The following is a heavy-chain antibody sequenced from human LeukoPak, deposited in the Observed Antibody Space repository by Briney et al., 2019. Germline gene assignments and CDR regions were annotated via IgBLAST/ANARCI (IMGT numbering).Heavy chain of an antibody. CDR3: TRDRGAYNLYDY. D-gene: IGHD1-1*01. CDR1: GFTFGDYA. Sequence: GGSLRLSCTASGFTFGDYAMSWIRQAPGKGLEWVGFIRSKAYGETADYAASAKGRFTISRDDSKAIAYLQMNSLKTEDTAVYHCTRDRGAYNLYDYWGQGTLVTVSS. J-gene: IGHJ4*02. V-gene: IGHV3-49*03. CDR2: IRSKAYGETA.